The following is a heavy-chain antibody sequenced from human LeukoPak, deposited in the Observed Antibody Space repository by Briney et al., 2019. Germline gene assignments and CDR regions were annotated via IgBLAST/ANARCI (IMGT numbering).Heavy chain of an antibody. CDR1: GFTFNTYS. J-gene: IGHJ4*02. CDR3: ARPAGTGGPYYFDY. V-gene: IGHV3-21*04. CDR2: ISGLSTYI. Sequence: PGGSLRLSCAASGFTFNTYSMNWVRQAPGKGLEWVSSISGLSTYIYYPDSMKGRFTISRDNAKNSLFLQVSSLRAEDTAVYFCARPAGTGGPYYFDYWGQGSLVTVSS. D-gene: IGHD3/OR15-3a*01.